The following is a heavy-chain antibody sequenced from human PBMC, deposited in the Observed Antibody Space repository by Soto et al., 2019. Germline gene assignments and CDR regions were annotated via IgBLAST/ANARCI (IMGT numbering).Heavy chain of an antibody. V-gene: IGHV3-23*01. CDR3: AKDLALATSGWYGFDY. Sequence: EVQLLESGGGLVQPGGSLRLSCAASGITFSSYVMSWVRQAPGKGLDWVSAISGSGGRTYYADSVKGRFTISRDNSKNTLYLQMNSLRAEDTAVYYCAKDLALATSGWYGFDYWGQGTLVTVSS. CDR2: ISGSGGRT. CDR1: GITFSSYV. J-gene: IGHJ4*02. D-gene: IGHD6-19*01.